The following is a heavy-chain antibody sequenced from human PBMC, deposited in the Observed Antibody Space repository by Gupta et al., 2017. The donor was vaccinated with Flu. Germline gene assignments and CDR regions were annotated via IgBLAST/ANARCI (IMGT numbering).Heavy chain of an antibody. Sequence: AWMTWVRQAPGKGLEWFGRIKSHFDGGSTDYASPVKDRFTISRDDSKNTIYLQMNGLKSEDTALYYCARIAAAGTGNYMDVWGKGTTVTVS. J-gene: IGHJ6*03. CDR3: ARIAAAGTGNYMDV. V-gene: IGHV3-15*01. D-gene: IGHD6-13*01. CDR2: IKSHFDGGST. CDR1: AW.